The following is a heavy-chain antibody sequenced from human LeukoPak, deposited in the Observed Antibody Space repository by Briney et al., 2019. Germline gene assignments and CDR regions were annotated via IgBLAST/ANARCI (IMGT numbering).Heavy chain of an antibody. D-gene: IGHD3-10*01. J-gene: IGHJ4*02. Sequence: GGSLRLSCAASGLTFSSYGMHWVRQAPGKGLEWVAVISYDGSNKYYADSVKGRFTISRDNSKNTLYLQMNSLRAEDTAVYYCAKDHHYYGSGSYLDYWGQGTLVTVSS. CDR3: AKDHHYYGSGSYLDY. V-gene: IGHV3-30*18. CDR1: GLTFSSYG. CDR2: ISYDGSNK.